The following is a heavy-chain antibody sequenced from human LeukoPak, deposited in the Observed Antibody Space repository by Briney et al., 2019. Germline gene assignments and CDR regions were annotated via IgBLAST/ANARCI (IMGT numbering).Heavy chain of an antibody. CDR1: GYSISSGYY. Sequence: KPSETLSLTCTVSGYSISSGYYWGWIRQPPGKGLEWIGSIFHSGNTYYNPSLKSRVTISVDTSKNQFSLKLSSVTAADTAVYYCARDLRGVGTTNYWGQGTLVTVSS. CDR3: ARDLRGVGTTNY. J-gene: IGHJ4*02. V-gene: IGHV4-38-2*02. CDR2: IFHSGNT. D-gene: IGHD1-26*01.